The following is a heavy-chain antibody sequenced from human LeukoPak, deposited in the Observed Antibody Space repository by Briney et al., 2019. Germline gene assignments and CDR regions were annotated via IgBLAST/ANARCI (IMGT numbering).Heavy chain of an antibody. Sequence: GGSLRLSCAASGFTFSSYAMSWVRQAPGKGLEWVSAISGSGGSTYYADSVKGRFTISRDNFKNTLYLQMNSLRAEDTAVYYCASRDSAAADFDIWGQGTMVTVSS. D-gene: IGHD6-13*01. CDR3: ASRDSAAADFDI. CDR2: ISGSGGST. J-gene: IGHJ3*02. V-gene: IGHV3-23*01. CDR1: GFTFSSYA.